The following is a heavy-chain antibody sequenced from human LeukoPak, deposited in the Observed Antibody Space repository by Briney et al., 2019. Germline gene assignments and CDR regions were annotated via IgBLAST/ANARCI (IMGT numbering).Heavy chain of an antibody. CDR3: ARDSAVADPIGFDP. J-gene: IGHJ5*02. Sequence: SETLSLTCTVSGGSISSGSYYWSRIRQPAGKGLEWIGRIYTSGSTNYNPSLKSRVTISVDTSKKQFSLKLSSVTAADTAVYYCARDSAVADPIGFDPWGQGTLVTVSS. CDR2: IYTSGST. D-gene: IGHD5-18*01. CDR1: GGSISSGSYY. V-gene: IGHV4-61*02.